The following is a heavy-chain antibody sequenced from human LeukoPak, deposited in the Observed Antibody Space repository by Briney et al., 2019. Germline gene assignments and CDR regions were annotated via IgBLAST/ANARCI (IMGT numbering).Heavy chain of an antibody. D-gene: IGHD2-21*02. CDR1: GFPFSSYA. V-gene: IGHV3-33*01. CDR3: AGIYCGGDCLDAAPLSDAFDI. Sequence: GGSLRLSCAASGFPFSSYAMHWVRQAPGKGLEWVAVIWYDGTKKYYGDSVKGRFTTSRDNSKNTLYLQMNSLRAEDTAVYYCAGIYCGGDCLDAAPLSDAFDIWGQGTMVTVSS. J-gene: IGHJ3*02. CDR2: IWYDGTKK.